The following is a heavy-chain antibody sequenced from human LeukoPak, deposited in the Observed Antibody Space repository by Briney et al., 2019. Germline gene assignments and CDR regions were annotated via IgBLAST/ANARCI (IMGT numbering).Heavy chain of an antibody. V-gene: IGHV4-30-2*01. D-gene: IGHD3-22*01. CDR1: GGSISSGSYS. Sequence: SETLSLTCAVSGGSISSGSYSWSWIRQPPGKGLEWIGYIYHSGSTYYNPSLKSRVTISVDRSKNQFSLKLSSVTAADTAVYYCARYYYDSSALGAFDYWGQGTLVTVSS. J-gene: IGHJ4*02. CDR2: IYHSGST. CDR3: ARYYYDSSALGAFDY.